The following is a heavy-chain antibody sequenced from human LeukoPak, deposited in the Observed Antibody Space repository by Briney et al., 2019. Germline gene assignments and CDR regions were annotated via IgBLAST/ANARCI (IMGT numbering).Heavy chain of an antibody. CDR3: AKDSIFSSRWYSDY. J-gene: IGHJ4*02. CDR1: GFTFSSYA. CDR2: ISGSGGST. D-gene: IGHD6-13*01. V-gene: IGHV3-23*01. Sequence: QTGGSLRLSSAASGFTFSSYAMSWVRQAPGKELEWVSAISGSGGSTYYADSVKGRFTISRDNSKNTLYLQMNSLRAEDTAVYYCAKDSIFSSRWYSDYWGEGTLVTVSS.